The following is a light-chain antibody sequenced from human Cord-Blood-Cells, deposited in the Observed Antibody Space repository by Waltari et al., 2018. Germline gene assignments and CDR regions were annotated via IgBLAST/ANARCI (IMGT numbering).Light chain of an antibody. J-gene: IGKJ5*01. CDR1: QSVLYSSNNKNY. CDR3: QQYYSTPIT. CDR2: WAS. V-gene: IGKV4-1*01. Sequence: DIVMTQSPVSLAVSLGERATINFKSTQSVLYSSNNKNYLAWYQQKPGQPPKLLIYWASTRESGVPDRFSGSGSGTDFTLTISSLQAEDVAVYYCQQYYSTPITFGQGTRLEIK.